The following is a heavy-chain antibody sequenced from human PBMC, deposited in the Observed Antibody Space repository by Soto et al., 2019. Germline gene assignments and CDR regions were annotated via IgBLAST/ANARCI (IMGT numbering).Heavy chain of an antibody. V-gene: IGHV1-69*04. D-gene: IGHD3-9*01. CDR3: ARDEYYDILTGYYHNWFDP. CDR1: GGTFSSYT. CDR2: IIPILGIA. J-gene: IGHJ5*02. Sequence: SVKVSCKASGGTFSSYTISWVRQAPGQGLEWMGRIIPILGIANYAQKFQGRVTITADKSTSTAYMELSSLRSEDTAVYYCARDEYYDILTGYYHNWFDPWGQGTLITVSS.